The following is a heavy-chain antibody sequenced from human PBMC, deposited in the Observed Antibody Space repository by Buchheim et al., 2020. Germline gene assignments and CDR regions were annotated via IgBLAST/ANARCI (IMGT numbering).Heavy chain of an antibody. Sequence: QVQLVESEGGVVQPGRSLRLSCAASGFTFSSYGMHWVRQAPGKGLEWVAFIRYDGSNKYYADSVKGRFTISRDNSKNTLYLQMNSLRAEDTAVYYCARPGDTAMVYAFDYWGQGTL. V-gene: IGHV3-30*02. J-gene: IGHJ4*02. CDR3: ARPGDTAMVYAFDY. D-gene: IGHD5-18*01. CDR1: GFTFSSYG. CDR2: IRYDGSNK.